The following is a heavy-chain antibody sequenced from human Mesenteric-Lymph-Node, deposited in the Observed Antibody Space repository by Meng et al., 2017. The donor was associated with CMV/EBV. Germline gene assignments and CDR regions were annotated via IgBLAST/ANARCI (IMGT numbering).Heavy chain of an antibody. J-gene: IGHJ4*02. CDR3: ARVRSPRWLLSPYYFDV. CDR1: MNRDNYF. D-gene: IGHD5-24*01. V-gene: IGHV4-30-4*01. Sequence: MNRDNYFWSWIRQPPGQGLEWIGYIHYSGTAYYNASLKSRFTLFIDTSKRQFSLKMSSVTAADTAVYYCARVRSPRWLLSPYYFDVWGQGTLVTVSS. CDR2: IHYSGTA.